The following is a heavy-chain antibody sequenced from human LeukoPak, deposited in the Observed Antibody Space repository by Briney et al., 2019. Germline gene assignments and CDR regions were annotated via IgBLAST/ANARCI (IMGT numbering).Heavy chain of an antibody. CDR3: ATAYGYYMDV. V-gene: IGHV1-24*01. J-gene: IGHJ6*03. CDR1: GYTLTELS. CDR2: FDPEDGET. D-gene: IGHD4-17*01. Sequence: VASVKVSCRVSGYTLTELSMHWVRQAPGKGLEWMGGFDPEDGETIYAQKFQGRVTMTEDTSTDTAYMELCSLRSEDTAVYYCATAYGYYMDVWGKGTTVTISS.